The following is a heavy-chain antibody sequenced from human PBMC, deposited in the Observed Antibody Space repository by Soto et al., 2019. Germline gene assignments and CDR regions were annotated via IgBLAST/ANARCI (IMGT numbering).Heavy chain of an antibody. J-gene: IGHJ4*02. D-gene: IGHD2-8*01. CDR2: IYYSGST. CDR1: GGSISSGDYY. CDR3: ACTSPDLVFDY. V-gene: IGHV4-30-4*01. Sequence: QVQLQESGPGLVKPSQTLSLTCTVSGGSISSGDYYWSWIRQPPGKGLEWIGYIYYSGSTYYNPSLKLRVTIYVDTSMYQFSVKLSSVTAADTAVYYFACTSPDLVFDYWGQGTLVTVSS.